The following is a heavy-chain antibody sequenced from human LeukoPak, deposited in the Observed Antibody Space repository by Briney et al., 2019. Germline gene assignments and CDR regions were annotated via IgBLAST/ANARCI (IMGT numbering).Heavy chain of an antibody. CDR3: ARETWLASSSSISYYYYGMDV. Sequence: SRTLSLTCDVSGGSISSSNWWSWVRQPPGKGLEWIGEIYHSGSTNYNPSLKSRVTISVDTSKNQFSLMLSSVTAADTAVYYCARETWLASSSSISYYYYGMDVWGQGTTVTVSS. J-gene: IGHJ6*02. CDR2: IYHSGST. V-gene: IGHV4-4*02. D-gene: IGHD6-6*01. CDR1: GGSISSSNW.